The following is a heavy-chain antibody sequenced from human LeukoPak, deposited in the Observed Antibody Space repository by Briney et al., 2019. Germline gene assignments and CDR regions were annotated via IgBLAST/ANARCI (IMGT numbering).Heavy chain of an antibody. D-gene: IGHD3-22*01. V-gene: IGHV4-59*01. CDR1: GGSINSYY. CDR3: ARGAPYYSDSSGYLFDY. Sequence: SETLSLTCTVSGGSINSYYWSWIREPPGKGLEWVGYIYYSGSTNYNPSLKSRVTISVDTSKNQFSLKLSSVTAADTAVYYCARGAPYYSDSSGYLFDYWSQGTLVTVSS. CDR2: IYYSGST. J-gene: IGHJ4*02.